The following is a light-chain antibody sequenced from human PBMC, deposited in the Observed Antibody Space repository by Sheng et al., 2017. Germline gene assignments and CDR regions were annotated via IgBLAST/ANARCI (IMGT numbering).Light chain of an antibody. CDR3: QQYNGASRT. CDR2: QAS. V-gene: IGKV1-5*03. Sequence: DVQMTQSPSTLSASVGDRVTITCRASETISSWLAWYQLKPGKVPQLLIYQASRLQSGVPSRFSGRGSGTDFTLTISDLQSDDFATYYCQQYNGASRTFGQGTKV. CDR1: ETISSW. J-gene: IGKJ1*01.